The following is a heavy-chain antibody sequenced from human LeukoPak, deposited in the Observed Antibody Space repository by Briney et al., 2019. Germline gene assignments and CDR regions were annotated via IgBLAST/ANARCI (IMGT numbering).Heavy chain of an antibody. CDR1: GGSISSGDYY. J-gene: IGHJ4*02. Sequence: TSQTLSLTCTVPGGSISSGDYYWSWIRQPPGKGLEWIGYIYYSGSTYYNPSLKSRVTISVDTSKNQFSLKLSSVTAADTAVYYCARVRFYGITIGYFDYWGQGTLVTVSS. V-gene: IGHV4-30-4*01. D-gene: IGHD3-10*01. CDR2: IYYSGST. CDR3: ARVRFYGITIGYFDY.